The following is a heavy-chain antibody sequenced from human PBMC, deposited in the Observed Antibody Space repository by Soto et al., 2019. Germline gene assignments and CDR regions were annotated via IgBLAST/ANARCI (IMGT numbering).Heavy chain of an antibody. CDR3: ARQGRAVSSYYFDC. J-gene: IGHJ4*02. CDR2: ISSNGGST. CDR1: GFTFSSYA. Sequence: EVQLVESGGGLVQPGGSLRLSCAASGFTFSSYAMHWVRQAPGKGLEYVSAISSNGGSTYYANSVKGRFTISRDNSKNTLYLQMGSLSAEDMALYYCARQGRAVSSYYFDCWGQGTLVTVSS. V-gene: IGHV3-64*01. D-gene: IGHD3-10*01.